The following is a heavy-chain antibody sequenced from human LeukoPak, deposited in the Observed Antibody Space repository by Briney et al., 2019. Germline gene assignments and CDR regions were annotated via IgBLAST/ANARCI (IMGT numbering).Heavy chain of an antibody. CDR1: GGSINNYY. Sequence: PSETLSLTCTVSGGSINNYYWSWLRPPPGRAVEWIGYVYYSGSTNYNPSLKSRVTISVDSSKTQFSLKLRSATAADTAVYFCARDSRYASGRAFDNWGQGTLVTVSS. V-gene: IGHV4-59*01. D-gene: IGHD6-19*01. CDR3: ARDSRYASGRAFDN. CDR2: VYYSGST. J-gene: IGHJ4*02.